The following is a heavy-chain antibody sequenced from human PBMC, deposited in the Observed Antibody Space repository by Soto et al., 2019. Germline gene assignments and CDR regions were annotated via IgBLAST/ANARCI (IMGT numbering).Heavy chain of an antibody. V-gene: IGHV4-4*02. Sequence: SSETLSLTCAVSGASIGTSNWLSWVRQSPGKGLEWIGEIHDSGSTEYNPSLKSRVTISLDKSKNQFSLNVSSVTAADTAVYYCARLKTYDILNKSDYWVQGSLVTVSS. D-gene: IGHD3-9*01. CDR2: IHDSGST. J-gene: IGHJ4*02. CDR3: ARLKTYDILNKSDY. CDR1: GASIGTSNW.